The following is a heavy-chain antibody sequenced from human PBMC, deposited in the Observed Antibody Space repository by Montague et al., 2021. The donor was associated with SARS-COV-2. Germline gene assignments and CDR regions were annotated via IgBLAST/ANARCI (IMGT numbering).Heavy chain of an antibody. J-gene: IGHJ4*02. V-gene: IGHV4-34*01. CDR2: IDHRGTS. CDR1: GGSFSDNY. Sequence: SETLSLTCAVYGGSFSDNYWSWIRKPPGKGLEWIEEIDHRGTSNYNPSLKSRVSISVDTSKNQFSLYLGSVTAADTAVYYCARGRQHFNMIVVVMTGGEYYFDYWGQGTLVTVSA. D-gene: IGHD3-22*01. CDR3: ARGRQHFNMIVVVMTGGEYYFDY.